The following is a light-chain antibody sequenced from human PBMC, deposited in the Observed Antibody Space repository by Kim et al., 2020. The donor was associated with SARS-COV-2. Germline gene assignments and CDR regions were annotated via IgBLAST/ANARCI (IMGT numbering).Light chain of an antibody. CDR2: LNSDGSH. J-gene: IGLJ1*01. CDR1: SPYNTYA. V-gene: IGLV4-69*01. CDR3: QTWATGIHV. Sequence: QPVLTQAPSASASLGASVTLTCTLRSPYNTYAIAWHQQQPQKGPRFLMKLNSDGSHTKGDGIPDRFSGSSSGAERYLTISGLQSEDEADYYCQTWATGIHVFGSGTKVTVL.